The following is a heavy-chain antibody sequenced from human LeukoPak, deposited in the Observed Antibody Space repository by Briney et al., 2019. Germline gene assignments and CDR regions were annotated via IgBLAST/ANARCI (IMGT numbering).Heavy chain of an antibody. CDR3: ARDGGSGYYPLPLDY. D-gene: IGHD3-22*01. V-gene: IGHV4-59*12. CDR1: GGSISSYY. CDR2: IYYSGST. J-gene: IGHJ4*02. Sequence: SETLSLTCTVSGGSISSYYWSWIRQPPGKGLEYIGYIYYSGSTYYNPSLKGRVTISVDTSKNQFSLKLSSVTAADTAVYYCARDGGSGYYPLPLDYWGQGTLVTVSS.